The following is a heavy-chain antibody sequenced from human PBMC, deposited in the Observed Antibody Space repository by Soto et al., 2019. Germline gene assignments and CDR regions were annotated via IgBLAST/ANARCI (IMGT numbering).Heavy chain of an antibody. CDR3: AKDHLMTTVTTVGY. Sequence: QVQLVESGGGVGQPGRSLRLSCAASGFTFSSYGMHWVRQAPGKGLEWVAVISYDGSNKYYADSVKGRFTISRDNSKNTLYLQMNSLRAEDTAVYYCAKDHLMTTVTTVGYWGQGTLVTVSS. V-gene: IGHV3-30*18. CDR1: GFTFSSYG. CDR2: ISYDGSNK. J-gene: IGHJ4*02. D-gene: IGHD4-17*01.